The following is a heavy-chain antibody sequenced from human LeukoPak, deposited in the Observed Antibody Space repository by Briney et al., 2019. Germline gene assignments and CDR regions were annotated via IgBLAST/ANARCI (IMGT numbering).Heavy chain of an antibody. V-gene: IGHV3-21*01. J-gene: IGHJ4*02. CDR1: GFTFSSYS. CDR2: ISSSSSYI. CDR3: ARDYTAMVYFDY. Sequence: GGSLRLSCAASGFTFSSYSMNWVRQAPGKGLEWVSSISSSSSYIYYADSEKGRFTISRDNAKNSLYLQMNSLRAEDTAVYYCARDYTAMVYFDYWGQGTLVTVSS. D-gene: IGHD5-18*01.